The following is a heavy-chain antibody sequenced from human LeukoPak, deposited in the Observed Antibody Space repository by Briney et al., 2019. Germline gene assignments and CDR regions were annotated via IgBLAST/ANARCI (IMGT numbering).Heavy chain of an antibody. CDR1: GGSISSSSYY. D-gene: IGHD6-19*01. Sequence: SETLSLTCTVSGGSISSSSYYWGWIRQPPGKGLEWIGSIYYSGSTYYNPSLKSRVTISVVTSKNQFSLKLSSVTAADTAVYYCARQAPRIAVAPDPDYWGQGTLVTVSS. J-gene: IGHJ4*02. CDR2: IYYSGST. V-gene: IGHV4-39*01. CDR3: ARQAPRIAVAPDPDY.